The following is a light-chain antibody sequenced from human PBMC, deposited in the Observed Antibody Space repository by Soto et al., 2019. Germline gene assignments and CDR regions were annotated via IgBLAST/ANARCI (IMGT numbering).Light chain of an antibody. CDR3: FSFTTDSSHD. CDR1: SRDIGAYNY. CDR2: EVR. V-gene: IGLV2-14*01. J-gene: IGLJ1*01. Sequence: QSVVTHPDAVSGAPGQAGSICCTGSSRDIGAYNYVSWFQQYPGKAPKLIISEVRKRPSGVSNRFSGSKSGTAASLTISGLHTEDEADYFCFSFTTDSSHDFGTGTKVTVL.